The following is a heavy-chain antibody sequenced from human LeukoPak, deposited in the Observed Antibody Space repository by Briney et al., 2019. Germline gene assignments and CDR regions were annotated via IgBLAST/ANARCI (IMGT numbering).Heavy chain of an antibody. Sequence: SETLSLTCTVSGGSISGYYWSRVRQSPEKGLESIGFIYSTGSTSYNPSLRSRVTISIDTSQNQFYLRLTSVTAADTAVYYCAREHGSGGYYYYMDVWGKGTTVTVSS. D-gene: IGHD6-19*01. CDR3: AREHGSGGYYYYMDV. CDR2: IYSTGST. J-gene: IGHJ6*03. CDR1: GGSISGYY. V-gene: IGHV4-59*01.